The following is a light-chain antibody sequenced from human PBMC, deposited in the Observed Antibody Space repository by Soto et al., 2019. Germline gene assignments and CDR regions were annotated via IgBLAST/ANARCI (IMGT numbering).Light chain of an antibody. CDR1: QSVTNY. Sequence: EIVLTQSPATLSLSPGERATLSCRASQSVTNYLVWYQQRPSQAPRLLIYETSNRATGIPARFSGSGSGTDFTLTISSLQPEDFAVYYCQQYYNWPRTFGQGTKVDIK. CDR2: ETS. CDR3: QQYYNWPRT. J-gene: IGKJ1*01. V-gene: IGKV3-11*01.